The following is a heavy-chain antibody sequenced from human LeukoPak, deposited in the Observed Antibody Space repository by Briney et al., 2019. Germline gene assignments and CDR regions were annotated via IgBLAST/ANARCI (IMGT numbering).Heavy chain of an antibody. CDR1: GFTFGDYA. V-gene: IGHV3-23*01. Sequence: GGSLRLSRTASGFTFGDYAMSWVRQAPGKGLEWVSSINPSGGTTFYADSVKGRFTISRDNSKNTLYLHENSLRAEDTAVYYCAKRPTYFDFWGQGTLVTVSS. J-gene: IGHJ4*02. CDR2: INPSGGTT. CDR3: AKRPTYFDF.